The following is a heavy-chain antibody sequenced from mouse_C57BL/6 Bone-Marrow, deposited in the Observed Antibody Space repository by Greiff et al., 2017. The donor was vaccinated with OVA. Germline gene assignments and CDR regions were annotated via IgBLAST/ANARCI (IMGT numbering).Heavy chain of an antibody. J-gene: IGHJ3*01. V-gene: IGHV5-17*01. Sequence: EVHLVESGGGLVKPGGSLKLSCAASGFTFSDYGMHWVRQAPEKGLEWVAYISSGSSTIYYADTVKGRFTISRDNAKNTLFLQMTSLRSEDTAMYYCARPSDGYLAWFAYWGQGTLVTVSA. CDR3: ARPSDGYLAWFAY. D-gene: IGHD2-3*01. CDR1: GFTFSDYG. CDR2: ISSGSSTI.